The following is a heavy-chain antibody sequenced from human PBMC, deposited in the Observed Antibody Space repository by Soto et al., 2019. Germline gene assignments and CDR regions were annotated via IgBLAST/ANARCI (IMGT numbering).Heavy chain of an antibody. CDR3: ARGTRRDGFNAFLFDY. V-gene: IGHV3-33*01. CDR1: GFTFSSYG. J-gene: IGHJ4*02. CDR2: IWYDGSNK. D-gene: IGHD1-1*01. Sequence: QVQLVESGGGVVQPGRSLRLSCAASGFTFSSYGMHWVRQAPGKGLEWVAVIWYDGSNKYYADSVKGRFTISRDNSKNTLYLQMNSLRAEDTAVYYCARGTRRDGFNAFLFDYWGQGTLVTVSS.